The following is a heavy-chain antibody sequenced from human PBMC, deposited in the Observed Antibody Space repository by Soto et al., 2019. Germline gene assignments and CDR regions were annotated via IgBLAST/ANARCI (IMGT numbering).Heavy chain of an antibody. CDR2: IIPIFDIT. J-gene: IGHJ6*02. Sequence: SVKVSCKASGGTFRSYSISWVRQAPGQGLEWMGGIIPIFDITNYAQKFQGRVTITADESTSTAYMELSSLGSDDTAVYYCGRPDGGVYSSNPHYYYPWDVWGQGTPLTVSS. V-gene: IGHV1-69*13. CDR1: GGTFRSYS. CDR3: GRPDGGVYSSNPHYYYPWDV. D-gene: IGHD3-16*01.